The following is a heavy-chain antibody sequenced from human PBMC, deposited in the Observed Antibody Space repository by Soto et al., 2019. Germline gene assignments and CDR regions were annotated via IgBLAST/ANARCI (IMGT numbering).Heavy chain of an antibody. V-gene: IGHV1-18*01. CDR2: ISGYNGNT. CDR1: GFIFMVHH. Sequence: QAQLVQSGAELKKPGSSVKVSCKTSGFIFMVHHFSWMRQVPGQPLQWLGSISGYNGNTTYAQVVQGRVSMTMDTSTNTVFMEMRSLNSDDTAIYYCARDVGSSSDWFDPWGQGTLVTVS. CDR3: ARDVGSSSDWFDP. J-gene: IGHJ5*02. D-gene: IGHD3-10*01.